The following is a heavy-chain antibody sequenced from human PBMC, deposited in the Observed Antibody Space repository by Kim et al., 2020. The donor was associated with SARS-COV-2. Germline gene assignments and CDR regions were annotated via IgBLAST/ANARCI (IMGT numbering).Heavy chain of an antibody. Sequence: GGSLRLSCVASGFTLSSYAFSWVRQAPGKGLEWVSIVDGGGGTTHYADSVKGRFTISRDNSKNTLYLQMNSLRAEDTAVYYCAKGGRNSPPHSRNFDYWGQGTLVTVSS. CDR2: VDGGGGTT. V-gene: IGHV3-23*01. CDR3: AKGGRNSPPHSRNFDY. J-gene: IGHJ4*02. D-gene: IGHD5-18*01. CDR1: GFTLSSYA.